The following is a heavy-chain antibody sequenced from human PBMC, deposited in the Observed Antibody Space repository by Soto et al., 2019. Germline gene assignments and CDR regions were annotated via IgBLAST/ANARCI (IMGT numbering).Heavy chain of an antibody. CDR2: ISAYNGNT. J-gene: IGHJ6*02. Sequence: QVQLVQSGAEVKKPGASVKVSCKASGYTFTSYGISWVRQAPGQGLEWMGWISAYNGNTNYAQKLQGRVTMTTDTSTSTAYMELRSLRSDDSAVYYCATSMVPGGRHYCGMDVWGQGTTVTVSS. CDR3: ATSMVPGGRHYCGMDV. V-gene: IGHV1-18*01. CDR1: GYTFTSYG. D-gene: IGHD3-10*01.